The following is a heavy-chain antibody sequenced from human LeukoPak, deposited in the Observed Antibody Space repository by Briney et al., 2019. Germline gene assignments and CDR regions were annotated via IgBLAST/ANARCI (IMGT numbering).Heavy chain of an antibody. J-gene: IGHJ4*02. CDR3: ARDGQDYGDYQDSFDY. CDR1: GYSISSGYY. CDR2: IYHSGST. V-gene: IGHV4-38-2*02. D-gene: IGHD4-17*01. Sequence: PSETLSLTCTVSGYSISSGYYWGWIRQPPGKGLEWIGSIYHSGSTYYNPSLKSRVTISVDTSKSQFSLKLSSVTAADTAVYYCARDGQDYGDYQDSFDYWGQGTLVTVSS.